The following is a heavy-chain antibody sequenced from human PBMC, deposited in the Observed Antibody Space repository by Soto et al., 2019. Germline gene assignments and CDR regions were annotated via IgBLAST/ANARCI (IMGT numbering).Heavy chain of an antibody. V-gene: IGHV5-51*01. CDR1: GYSFTSYW. D-gene: IGHD1-26*01. CDR2: IYPGDSDI. J-gene: IGHJ3*02. CDR3: ATGITWVGATAFDI. Sequence: GESLKISCKGSGYSFTSYWIGWVRQMPGKGLEWMGIIYPGDSDIRYSPSLQGQVTISADKSISTAYVQWSSLKASDTAMYYCATGITWVGATAFDIWGQGTMVTFSS.